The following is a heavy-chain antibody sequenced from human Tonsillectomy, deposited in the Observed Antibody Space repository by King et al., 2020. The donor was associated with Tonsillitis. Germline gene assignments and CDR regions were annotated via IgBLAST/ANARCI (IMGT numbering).Heavy chain of an antibody. V-gene: IGHV4-39*07. CDR2: IYYSGST. CDR1: GGSISSSSYY. CDR3: AGLSVAAAGPLDY. J-gene: IGHJ4*02. D-gene: IGHD6-13*01. Sequence: LQLQESGPGLVKPSETLSLTCTVSGGSISSSSYYWGWIRQPPGKGLEWIGSIYYSGSTYYNPSLKSRVTISVDTSKNQFSLKLSSVTAADTAVYYWAGLSVAAAGPLDYWGQGTLVTVSS.